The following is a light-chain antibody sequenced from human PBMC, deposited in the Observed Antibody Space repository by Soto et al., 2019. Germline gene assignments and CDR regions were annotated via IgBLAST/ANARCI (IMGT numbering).Light chain of an antibody. CDR3: CSYAGSYTFE. J-gene: IGLJ2*01. V-gene: IGLV2-11*01. Sequence: QAALTQPRSVSGSPGQPVTMSCTGTSSDVGGYNYVSWYQQHPGKAPKLMIFDVSKRPSGVPDRFSGSKSGNTASLTISGLQAEDEADYYCCSYAGSYTFEFGGGTKVTVL. CDR1: SSDVGGYNY. CDR2: DVS.